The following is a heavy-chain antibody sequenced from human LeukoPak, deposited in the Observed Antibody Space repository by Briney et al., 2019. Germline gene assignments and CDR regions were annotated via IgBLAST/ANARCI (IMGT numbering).Heavy chain of an antibody. V-gene: IGHV4-39*01. J-gene: IGHJ4*02. Sequence: SETLSLTCTVSGGSISSSSFYWGWIRQPPEKGLEWIGSIYYSGNTYYNPSLKSRVSISVDTSKNQFSLKLSSVTVADTAVYYCARHPGRLFDYWGQGTLVTVSS. CDR1: GGSISSSSFY. CDR2: IYYSGNT. CDR3: ARHPGRLFDY.